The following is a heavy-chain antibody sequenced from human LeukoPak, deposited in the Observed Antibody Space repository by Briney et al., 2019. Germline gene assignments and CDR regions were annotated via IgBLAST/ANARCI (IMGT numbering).Heavy chain of an antibody. CDR2: IYPGDSDT. J-gene: IGHJ3*02. CDR3: ARLRYCSGGSCYRPDAFDI. V-gene: IGHV5-51*01. D-gene: IGHD2-15*01. Sequence: GESLKISCKGSGYSFTSYWIGWVRQMPGKGLEWMGIIYPGDSDTRYSPSFQGQVTISADKSISTAYLQWSSLKASDTAMYYCARLRYCSGGSCYRPDAFDIWGQGAMVTVSS. CDR1: GYSFTSYW.